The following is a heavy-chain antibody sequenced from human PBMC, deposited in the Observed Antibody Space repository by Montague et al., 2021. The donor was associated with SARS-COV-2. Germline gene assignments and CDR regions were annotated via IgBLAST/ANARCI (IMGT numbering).Heavy chain of an antibody. Sequence: CAISGDSVSSNSPACNWNRQSPSRRLEWLGRTYYRPKWYNDYAVSVKSRITINPDTSKNQISLQLNSVTPEDTAVYYCARTSASSDYWGQGTLVTVSS. D-gene: IGHD1-26*01. CDR3: ARTSASSDY. V-gene: IGHV6-1*01. J-gene: IGHJ4*02. CDR2: TYYRPKWYN. CDR1: GDSVSSNSPA.